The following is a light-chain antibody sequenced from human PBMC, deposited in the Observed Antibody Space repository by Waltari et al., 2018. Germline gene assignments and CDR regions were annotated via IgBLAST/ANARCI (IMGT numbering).Light chain of an antibody. Sequence: QSVLTQPPSASGTPGQRVTISCSGSSSNIGSNAVNWYQQLPGTAPKLVIYSNNERPSGGPDRFSGSKSGTSASLAISGLQSEDEADYYCAAWDDSLSVVFGGGTKLTVL. V-gene: IGLV1-44*01. CDR1: SSNIGSNA. CDR3: AAWDDSLSVV. J-gene: IGLJ2*01. CDR2: SNN.